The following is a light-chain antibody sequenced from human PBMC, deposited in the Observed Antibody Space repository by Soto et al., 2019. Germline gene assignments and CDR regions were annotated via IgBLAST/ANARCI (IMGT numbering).Light chain of an antibody. CDR3: QQSYTSPPGT. V-gene: IGKV1-39*01. CDR2: AAS. J-gene: IGKJ1*01. CDR1: QSINAY. Sequence: DIQMTQSPSSLSASLGDTVTITCRASQSINAYLNWYHQKPGRAPKLLIYAASSLQSGVPSRFSGSGFGTDFTLTISSLQPEDFATYYCQQSYTSPPGTFGQGTKVDIK.